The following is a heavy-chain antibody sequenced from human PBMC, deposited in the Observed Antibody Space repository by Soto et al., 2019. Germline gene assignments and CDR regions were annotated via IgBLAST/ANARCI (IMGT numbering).Heavy chain of an antibody. J-gene: IGHJ6*03. V-gene: IGHV3-30*18. CDR3: AKQEVPAAKYYYYYYMDV. Sequence: GGSLRLSCAASGFTFSSYGMHWVRQAPGKGLEWVAVISYDGSNKYYADSVKGRFTISRDNSKNTLYLQMNSLRAEDTAVYYCAKQEVPAAKYYYYYYMDVWGKGTTVTVSS. D-gene: IGHD2-2*01. CDR1: GFTFSSYG. CDR2: ISYDGSNK.